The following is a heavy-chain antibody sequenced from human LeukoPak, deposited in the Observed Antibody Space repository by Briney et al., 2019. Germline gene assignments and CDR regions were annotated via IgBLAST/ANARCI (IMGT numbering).Heavy chain of an antibody. CDR1: GGSISSGGYY. V-gene: IGHV4-31*03. CDR2: INHSGST. CDR3: ARDMVLDAFDI. Sequence: PSQTLSLTCTVSGGSISSGGYYWSWIRQHPGKGLEWIGEINHSGSTNYNPSLKSRVTISVDTSKNQFSLKLSSVTAADTAVYYCARDMVLDAFDIWGQGTMVTVSS. D-gene: IGHD3-10*01. J-gene: IGHJ3*02.